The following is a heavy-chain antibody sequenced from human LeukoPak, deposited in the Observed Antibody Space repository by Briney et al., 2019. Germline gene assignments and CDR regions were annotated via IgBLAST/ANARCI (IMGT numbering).Heavy chain of an antibody. Sequence: SETLSLICTVSGGPMSDFYWDWIRHSAATGMEWIGRIHAIGSTNYNPSLTSRVIISLDTSKNQFSLSLSAVTAADTATYYGGRILDRDAWGQGTLVIVSP. J-gene: IGHJ3*01. D-gene: IGHD3-22*01. CDR3: GRILDRDA. CDR1: GGPMSDFY. CDR2: IHAIGST. V-gene: IGHV4-4*07.